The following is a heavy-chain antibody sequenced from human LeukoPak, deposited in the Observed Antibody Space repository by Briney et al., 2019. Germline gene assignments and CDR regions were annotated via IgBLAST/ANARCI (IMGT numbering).Heavy chain of an antibody. CDR1: EFVFGNFE. CDR3: ARVGDRSGYYYWLDP. D-gene: IGHD3-22*01. CDR2: FSSSGSTI. J-gene: IGHJ5*02. Sequence: GGSLRLSCAASEFVFGNFEMNWVRQAPGRGLDGVPYFSSSGSTIFYADSVKGRFTISRDNAKNSLFLQMNSLRAEDTAVYYCARVGDRSGYYYWLDPWGQGTLVTVPS. V-gene: IGHV3-48*03.